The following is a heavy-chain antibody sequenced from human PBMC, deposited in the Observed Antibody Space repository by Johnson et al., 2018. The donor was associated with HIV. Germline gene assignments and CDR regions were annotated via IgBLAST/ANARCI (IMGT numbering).Heavy chain of an antibody. CDR3: ERGGAGRWTRDAFDI. Sequence: VQLVESGGGLVQVGGSLRLSCEVSGFLFGSYWMTWVRQAPGKGLEWVANIKQDGSEKYYWDSVKGRFTISRDNAKNSLHLQMKRLRVDETGIYYCERGGAGRWTRDAFDIWGQGTLVTVSS. CDR1: GFLFGSYW. V-gene: IGHV3-7*01. D-gene: IGHD1-1*01. J-gene: IGHJ3*02. CDR2: IKQDGSEK.